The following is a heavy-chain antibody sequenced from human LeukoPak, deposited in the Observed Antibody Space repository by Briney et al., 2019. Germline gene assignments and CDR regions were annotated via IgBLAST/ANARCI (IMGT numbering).Heavy chain of an antibody. V-gene: IGHV5-51*01. CDR3: ARRSTARLNWFDP. CDR2: IYPGDSDT. D-gene: IGHD6-6*01. Sequence: GESLKISCKGSGYSFSRYWIGWVRQMPGKGLEWMGMIYPGDSDTRYSPSFKGQVTISADKSISTAYLQWSSLKASDTAMYYCARRSTARLNWFDPWGQGTLVTVSS. J-gene: IGHJ5*02. CDR1: GYSFSRYW.